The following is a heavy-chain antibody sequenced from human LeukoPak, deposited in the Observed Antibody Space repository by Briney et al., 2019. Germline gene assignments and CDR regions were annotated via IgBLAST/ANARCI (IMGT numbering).Heavy chain of an antibody. Sequence: ASVKVSCKASGYIFTDYYMHWVRQAPGQGLEWMGWINPNSGGTNYAQKFQGRVTMTRDTSISTAYMELSRLRSDDTAVYYCAREDDTATGDYWGQGTLVTVSS. V-gene: IGHV1-2*02. CDR1: GYIFTDYY. D-gene: IGHD4-17*01. J-gene: IGHJ4*02. CDR2: INPNSGGT. CDR3: AREDDTATGDY.